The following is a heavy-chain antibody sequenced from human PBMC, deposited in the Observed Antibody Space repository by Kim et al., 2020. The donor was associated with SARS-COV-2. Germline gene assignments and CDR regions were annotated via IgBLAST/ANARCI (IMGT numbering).Heavy chain of an antibody. J-gene: IGHJ5*02. CDR1: GFTFSSSV. V-gene: IGHV3-23*01. CDR3: AKGKTGDRRPDFDP. D-gene: IGHD2-21*02. Sequence: GGSLRLSCATSGFTFSSSVLTWVRQAPGKGLEWVSSLRGSGGDTYYADSVKGRFFISRDISKNTLYLQLNGLRDEDTALYYCAKGKTGDRRPDFDPWGQGALVIVSS. CDR2: LRGSGGDT.